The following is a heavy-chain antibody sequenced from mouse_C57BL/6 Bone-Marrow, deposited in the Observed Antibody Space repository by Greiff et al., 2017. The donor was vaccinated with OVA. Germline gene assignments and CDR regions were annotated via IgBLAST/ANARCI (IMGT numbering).Heavy chain of an antibody. CDR2: IWSGGST. J-gene: IGHJ4*01. Sequence: VKLVESGPGLVQPSQSLSITCTVSGFSFTSYGVHWVRQSPGKGLEWLGVIWSGGSTDYNAAFISRLSISKDNSKCQVFFKMNSLQADDTAIYYCARRGSNYSNAMDYWGQGTSVTVSS. D-gene: IGHD2-5*01. V-gene: IGHV2-2*01. CDR1: GFSFTSYG. CDR3: ARRGSNYSNAMDY.